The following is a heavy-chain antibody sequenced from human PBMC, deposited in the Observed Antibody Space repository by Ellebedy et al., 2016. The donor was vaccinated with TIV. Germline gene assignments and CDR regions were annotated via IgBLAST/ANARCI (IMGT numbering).Heavy chain of an antibody. CDR3: TREGAASRYRFDY. CDR2: ISADGNTD. V-gene: IGHV3-30*03. Sequence: GESLKISXVGSGFTFSSYGIHWVRLTPGKGLEWVAVISADGNTDYYADSVKGRFSISRDNFKNTLYLQMNSLRAEDTAVYYCTREGAASRYRFDYWGQGTVVTVSS. CDR1: GFTFSSYG. J-gene: IGHJ4*02. D-gene: IGHD6-13*01.